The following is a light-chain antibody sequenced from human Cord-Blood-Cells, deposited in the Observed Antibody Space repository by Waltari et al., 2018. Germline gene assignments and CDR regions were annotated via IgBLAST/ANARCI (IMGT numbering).Light chain of an antibody. CDR1: SSDVGGYHY. CDR3: CSYAGSYTWV. V-gene: IGLV2-11*01. J-gene: IGLJ3*02. CDR2: AVS. Sequence: QSALTQPRSVPGSPGPSLTIPCTGTSSDVGGYHYVFWFQQHPGKAPKLMIYAVSKRPSGVPDRFSGAKAGNTASLTISGLQAEDEADYYCCSYAGSYTWVFGGGTKLTVL.